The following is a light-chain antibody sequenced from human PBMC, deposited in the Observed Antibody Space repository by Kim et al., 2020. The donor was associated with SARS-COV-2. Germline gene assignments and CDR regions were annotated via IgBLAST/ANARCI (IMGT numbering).Light chain of an antibody. V-gene: IGLV2-11*01. Sequence: GQSVTISCTGTSSDVGCNNYVSWYQQHPGKAPKLMIYDVSKRPSGVPDRFSGSKSGNTASLTISGLQAEDEADYYCCSYAGSYTGVFGTGTKVTVL. J-gene: IGLJ1*01. CDR1: SSDVGCNNY. CDR2: DVS. CDR3: CSYAGSYTGV.